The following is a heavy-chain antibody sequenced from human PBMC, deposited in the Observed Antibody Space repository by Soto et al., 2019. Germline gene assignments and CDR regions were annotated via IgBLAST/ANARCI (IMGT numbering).Heavy chain of an antibody. Sequence: SETLSLTCTVSGGSIISGDYHCICIRQPPGKGLEWIGYIYYDGGTYYNPSLKSRLTISLDTSKNQFSLKLSSVTAADTAVYYCARDSFNYYYGMDVWGQGTSVTVSS. CDR2: IYYDGGT. CDR1: GGSIISGDYH. V-gene: IGHV4-30-4*01. CDR3: ARDSFNYYYGMDV. J-gene: IGHJ6*02.